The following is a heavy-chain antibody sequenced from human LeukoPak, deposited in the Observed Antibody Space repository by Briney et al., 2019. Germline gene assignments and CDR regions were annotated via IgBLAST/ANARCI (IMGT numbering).Heavy chain of an antibody. CDR3: AMTAAAGFDY. D-gene: IGHD6-13*01. CDR2: IYYSGST. CDR1: GGSISSGDYY. Sequence: SETLSLTCTVSGGSISSGDYYWSWIRQPPGKGLEWIGYIYYSGSTNYNPSLKSRVTMSVDTSKNQFSLKLSSVTAADTAVYYCAMTAAAGFDYWGQGTLVTVSS. J-gene: IGHJ4*02. V-gene: IGHV4-61*08.